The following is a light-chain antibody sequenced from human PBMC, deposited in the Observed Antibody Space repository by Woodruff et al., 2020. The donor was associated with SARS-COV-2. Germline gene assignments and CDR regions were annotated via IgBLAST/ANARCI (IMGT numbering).Light chain of an antibody. CDR1: SSNIGSNV. CDR2: SDN. CDR3: GTWDSSLSVWV. J-gene: IGLJ3*02. Sequence: SCSGSSSNIGSNVVNWYQQLPGTAPRLLVYSDNQRPSGVLDRFSGSKSGTSATLGITGLQTGDEADYYCGTWDSSLSVWVF. V-gene: IGLV1-51*02.